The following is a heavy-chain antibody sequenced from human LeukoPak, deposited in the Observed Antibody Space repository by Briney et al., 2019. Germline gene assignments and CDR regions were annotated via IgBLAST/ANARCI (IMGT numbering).Heavy chain of an antibody. J-gene: IGHJ5*02. V-gene: IGHV3-48*01. CDR1: GFTFSSYA. CDR2: IRYTSET. Sequence: PGGSLRLSCAASGFTFSSYAMSWVRQAPGKGLEWVSHIRYTSETFYADSVEGRFTISRGHARNSLYLQMNNLRGEDTAIYYCARDAGNSGYGCDLWGQGTLVTVSS. D-gene: IGHD5-12*01. CDR3: ARDAGNSGYGCDL.